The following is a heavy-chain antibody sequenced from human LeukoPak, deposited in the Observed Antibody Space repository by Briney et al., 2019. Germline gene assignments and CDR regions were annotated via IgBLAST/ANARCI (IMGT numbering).Heavy chain of an antibody. CDR1: GGSFSGYY. J-gene: IGHJ3*02. V-gene: IGHV4-34*01. Sequence: ESSETLSLTCAVYGGSFSGYYWSWIRQPPGKGLEWIGEINHSGSTNYNPSLKSRVTISVDTSKNQFSLKLSSVTAADTAVYYCAIHSGYYPFDAFDIWGQGTMVTVSS. CDR3: AIHSGYYPFDAFDI. CDR2: INHSGST. D-gene: IGHD3-22*01.